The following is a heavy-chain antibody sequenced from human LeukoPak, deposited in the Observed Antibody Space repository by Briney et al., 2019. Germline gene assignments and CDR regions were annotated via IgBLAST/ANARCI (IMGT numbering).Heavy chain of an antibody. D-gene: IGHD3-22*01. J-gene: IGHJ4*02. Sequence: ASVKVSCKVSGYTLTELSMHWVRQAPGKGLEWMGGFDPEDGETIYAQKFQGRVTMTEDTSTDTAYTELSSLRSEDTAVYYCATGGYDSSGLYFDYWGQGTLVTVSS. CDR2: FDPEDGET. CDR3: ATGGYDSSGLYFDY. V-gene: IGHV1-24*01. CDR1: GYTLTELS.